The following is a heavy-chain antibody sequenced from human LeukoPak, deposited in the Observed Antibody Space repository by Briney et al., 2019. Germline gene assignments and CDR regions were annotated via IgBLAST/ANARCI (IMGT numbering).Heavy chain of an antibody. D-gene: IGHD6-19*01. CDR3: AKARQWPLGFDY. CDR1: GYTFTSYD. V-gene: IGHV1-8*01. Sequence: ASVKVSCKASGYTFTSYDINWVRQATGQGLEWMGWMSPNSDNTGYAQKFQGRVTFTRDTSISTAYMELRSLTSEDTAVYYCAKARQWPLGFDYWGQGTLVTVSS. J-gene: IGHJ4*02. CDR2: MSPNSDNT.